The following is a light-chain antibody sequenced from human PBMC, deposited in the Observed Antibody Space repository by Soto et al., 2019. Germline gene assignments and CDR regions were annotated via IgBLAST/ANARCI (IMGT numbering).Light chain of an antibody. CDR3: QQSYSTPRVT. CDR1: QGINHY. Sequence: DIQMTQSPSSLSSSVGDRFTITFLSSQGINHYLACFQQKPGKVPKLLIYATSTLQSGVPSRFSGSGSGTDFTLTISSLQPEDFATYYCQQSYSTPRVTFGQGTKV. J-gene: IGKJ1*01. V-gene: IGKV1-27*01. CDR2: ATS.